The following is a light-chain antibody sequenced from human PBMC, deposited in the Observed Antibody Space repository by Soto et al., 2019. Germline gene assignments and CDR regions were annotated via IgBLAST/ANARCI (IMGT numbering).Light chain of an antibody. J-gene: IGLJ2*01. Sequence: QSVLTQTPSVSGAPGQRVTISCTGSSSDIGAGYDVHWYQQLPGTAPKLLIHGNNNRPSGVPDRFSGSKSGTSASLAITGLQAEDETYYYCQSYDSSLNVVVFGGGTKLTVL. CDR2: GNN. V-gene: IGLV1-40*01. CDR1: SSDIGAGYD. CDR3: QSYDSSLNVVV.